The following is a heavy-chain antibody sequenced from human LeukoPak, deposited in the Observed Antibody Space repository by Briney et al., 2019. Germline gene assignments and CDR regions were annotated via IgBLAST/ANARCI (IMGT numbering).Heavy chain of an antibody. Sequence: SETLSLTCTVSGGSIRSFYWSWVRQSAGKGLEWIGRFDTSGSTHYNPSLGSRVSMSLDTSKNPFSLNLRHVTVADTAVYYCARVLVGASYYMDVWGKGTTVTVSS. V-gene: IGHV4-4*07. D-gene: IGHD1-26*01. CDR1: GGSIRSFY. CDR2: FDTSGST. CDR3: ARVLVGASYYMDV. J-gene: IGHJ6*03.